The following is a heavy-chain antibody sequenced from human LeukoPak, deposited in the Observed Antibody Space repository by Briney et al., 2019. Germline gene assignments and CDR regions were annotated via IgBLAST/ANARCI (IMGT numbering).Heavy chain of an antibody. CDR3: ARFGVDYDMDV. CDR1: GGSISGHY. V-gene: IGHV4-59*11. CDR2: IHYSGRP. Sequence: SETLSLTCTVSGGSISGHYWTWIRHPPGKGLEWIGQIHYSGRPDYNPSLKSRVTISVDTTKNQLSLKVTSVTGADTAVYYCARFGVDYDMDVWGQGTTVTVSS. D-gene: IGHD3-16*01. J-gene: IGHJ6*02.